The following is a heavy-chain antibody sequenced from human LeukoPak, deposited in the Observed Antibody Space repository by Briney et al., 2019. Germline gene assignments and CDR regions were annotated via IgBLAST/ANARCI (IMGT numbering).Heavy chain of an antibody. D-gene: IGHD6-19*01. J-gene: IGHJ4*02. Sequence: GGSLRLSCAASGFTFSIYWMSWVRQAPGKGLEWVANIKQDGSENYYVDSVKGRFTISRDNAKNSLYLQVNNLRAEDTAVYYCVRGGWYFADWGQGTLVTVSS. CDR2: IKQDGSEN. CDR1: GFTFSIYW. CDR3: VRGGWYFAD. V-gene: IGHV3-7*04.